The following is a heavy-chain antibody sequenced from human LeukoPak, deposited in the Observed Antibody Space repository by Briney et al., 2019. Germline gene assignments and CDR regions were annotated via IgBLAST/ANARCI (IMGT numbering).Heavy chain of an antibody. J-gene: IGHJ4*02. V-gene: IGHV3-74*01. CDR1: GFTFSNYW. CDR3: ATEGSFDY. Sequence: GGSLRLSCAASGFTFSNYWMHWVRQAPGKGLVWVSRINSDGINTSYADSVKGRFTISRDNSKNTLYLQMNSLRAEDAAVYYCATEGSFDYWGQGTLVTVSS. D-gene: IGHD2-21*02. CDR2: INSDGINT.